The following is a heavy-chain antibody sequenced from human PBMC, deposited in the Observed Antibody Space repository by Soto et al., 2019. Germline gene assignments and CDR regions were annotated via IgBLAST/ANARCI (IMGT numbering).Heavy chain of an antibody. Sequence: PSETLSLTCTVSGGSISSYYWGWIRQPPGKGLEWMGYIYYSGSTNYNPSLKSRVTISVDTSKNQFSLKLNSVTAADTAVYYCARHFSVDYFDYWGQGALVTVSS. CDR1: GGSISSYY. CDR2: IYYSGST. J-gene: IGHJ4*02. CDR3: ARHFSVDYFDY. V-gene: IGHV4-59*08.